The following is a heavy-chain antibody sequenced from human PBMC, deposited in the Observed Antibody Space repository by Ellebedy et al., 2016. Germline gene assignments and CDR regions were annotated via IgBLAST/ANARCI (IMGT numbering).Heavy chain of an antibody. CDR3: ARDRLGAYCGGDCQGGNDY. D-gene: IGHD2-21*02. V-gene: IGHV1-18*01. J-gene: IGHJ4*02. Sequence: ASVKVSCXASGYTFTSYGISWVRQAPGQGLEWMGWISAYNGNTNYAQKLQGRVTMTTDTSTSTAYMELRSLRSDDTAVYYCARDRLGAYCGGDCQGGNDYWGQGTLVTVSS. CDR2: ISAYNGNT. CDR1: GYTFTSYG.